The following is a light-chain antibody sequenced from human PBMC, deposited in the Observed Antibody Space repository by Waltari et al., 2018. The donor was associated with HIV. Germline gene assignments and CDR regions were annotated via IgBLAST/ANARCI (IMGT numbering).Light chain of an antibody. Sequence: SYVLTPPPSVSVAPGQTARITCGGNNIGSKSVHWYQQKPGQAPVLVIYYDSDRPSGIPERFSGSNSGNTDTLTISRVEAGDEVDYYCQVWDSSSDTYVFGTGTKITVL. CDR3: QVWDSSSDTYV. J-gene: IGLJ1*01. V-gene: IGLV3-21*04. CDR2: YDS. CDR1: NIGSKS.